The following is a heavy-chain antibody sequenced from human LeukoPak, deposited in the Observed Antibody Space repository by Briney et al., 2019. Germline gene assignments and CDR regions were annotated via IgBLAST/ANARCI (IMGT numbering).Heavy chain of an antibody. Sequence: GASVKVSCKASGYTFTSYGVSWVRQAPGQGLVWMGWISAYTGNTNYAQKLQGRVTMTTDTSTSTAYMELRSLISDDTAVYYCATGYYDSSGYYPFDYWGQGTLVTVSS. CDR2: ISAYTGNT. CDR1: GYTFTSYG. CDR3: ATGYYDSSGYYPFDY. V-gene: IGHV1-18*01. D-gene: IGHD3-22*01. J-gene: IGHJ4*02.